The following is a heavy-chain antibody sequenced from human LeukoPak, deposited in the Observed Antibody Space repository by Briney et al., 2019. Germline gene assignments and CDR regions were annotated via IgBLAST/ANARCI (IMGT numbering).Heavy chain of an antibody. Sequence: QPGRSLRLSCAASGFTFSAYGMHWVRQAPGKGLEWVAIIWYDGSGKYYADSVKGRFTISRDNSKNTLYLQMNSLRAEDTAVYYCAREYLAYCNGDCPFASDYWGRGTLVTVSP. J-gene: IGHJ4*02. V-gene: IGHV3-33*01. CDR2: IWYDGSGK. CDR1: GFTFSAYG. D-gene: IGHD2-21*02. CDR3: AREYLAYCNGDCPFASDY.